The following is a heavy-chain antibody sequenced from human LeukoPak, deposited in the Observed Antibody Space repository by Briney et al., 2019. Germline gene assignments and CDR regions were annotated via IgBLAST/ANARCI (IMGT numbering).Heavy chain of an antibody. CDR3: AKGHRYSSGWYWSHWFDP. J-gene: IGHJ5*02. Sequence: SGTLSLTCTVSGGSISSSNWWNWVRQPPGSGLEWIGEIYHSGSTNYNPSLKSRVTISVDKSKNQFSLKLSSVTAADTAVYYCAKGHRYSSGWYWSHWFDPWGQGTLVTVSS. V-gene: IGHV4-4*02. CDR2: IYHSGST. CDR1: GGSISSSNW. D-gene: IGHD6-19*01.